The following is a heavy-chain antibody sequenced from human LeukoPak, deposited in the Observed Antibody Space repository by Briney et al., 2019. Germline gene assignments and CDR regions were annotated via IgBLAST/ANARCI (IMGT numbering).Heavy chain of an antibody. D-gene: IGHD5-18*01. Sequence: SETLSLTCAVYGESLNSYYWSWIRQSPGKGLEWIGDIFDGKTVNYNPSLKSRVTISAVTSSQQFSLSLRSVTAADTAVYYCARAEGIQLSPLDYWGQGTLVTVSS. CDR2: IFDGKTV. J-gene: IGHJ4*02. CDR1: GESLNSYY. V-gene: IGHV4-34*12. CDR3: ARAEGIQLSPLDY.